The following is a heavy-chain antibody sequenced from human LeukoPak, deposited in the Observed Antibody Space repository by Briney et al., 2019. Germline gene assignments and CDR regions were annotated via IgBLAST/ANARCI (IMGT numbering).Heavy chain of an antibody. CDR3: AKDLLGYSGYESFDY. Sequence: GGSLRLSCAASGFTFSSYGMHWVRQAPGKGPEWVAFIRYDGSNKYYADSVKGRFTISRDNSKNTLYLQMNSLRAEDTAVYYCAKDLLGYSGYESFDYWGQGTLVTVSS. J-gene: IGHJ4*02. CDR2: IRYDGSNK. CDR1: GFTFSSYG. D-gene: IGHD5-12*01. V-gene: IGHV3-30*02.